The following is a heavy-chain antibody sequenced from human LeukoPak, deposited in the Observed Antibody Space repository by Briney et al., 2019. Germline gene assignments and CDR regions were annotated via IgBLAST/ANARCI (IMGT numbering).Heavy chain of an antibody. Sequence: SVKVSCKASGGTFSSYAISWVRQAPGQGLEWMGGIIPIFGTANYAQKFQGRVTITADESTSTAYMELSSPRSEDTAVYYCARDGPYCTNGVCYYYFDYWDQGTLVTVSS. V-gene: IGHV1-69*13. J-gene: IGHJ4*02. CDR1: GGTFSSYA. CDR3: ARDGPYCTNGVCYYYFDY. D-gene: IGHD2-8*01. CDR2: IIPIFGTA.